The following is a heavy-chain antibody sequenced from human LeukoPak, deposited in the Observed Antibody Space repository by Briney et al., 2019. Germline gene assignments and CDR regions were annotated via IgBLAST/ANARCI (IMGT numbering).Heavy chain of an antibody. J-gene: IGHJ4*02. CDR3: ARDSVSSSWSLPGFDY. CDR2: IYSGGST. Sequence: GGSLRLSCAASGFTFSSNYMSWVRQAPGKGLEWVSVIYSGGSTYYSDSVKGRFTISREHSKNTLYLQMNSLGAEDTAVYYCARDSVSSSWSLPGFDYWGQGTLVTVSS. CDR1: GFTFSSNY. V-gene: IGHV3-53*01. D-gene: IGHD6-13*01.